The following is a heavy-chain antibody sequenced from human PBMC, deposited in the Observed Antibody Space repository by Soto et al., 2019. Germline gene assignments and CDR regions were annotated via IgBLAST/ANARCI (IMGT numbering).Heavy chain of an antibody. CDR3: AKDGSSGWYASFDY. CDR1: GFTFSSYG. D-gene: IGHD6-19*01. Sequence: SLRLSCAASGFTFSSYGMHWVRQAPGKGLEWVAVISYDGSNKYYADSVKGRFTISRDNSKNTLYLQMNSLRAEDTAVYYCAKDGSSGWYASFDYWGQGTLVTVSS. J-gene: IGHJ4*02. CDR2: ISYDGSNK. V-gene: IGHV3-30*18.